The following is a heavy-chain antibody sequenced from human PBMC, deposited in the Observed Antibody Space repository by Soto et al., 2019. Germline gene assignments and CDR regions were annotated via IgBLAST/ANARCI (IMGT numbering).Heavy chain of an antibody. CDR1: GFTSSDYY. CDR2: ISSSGTTI. Sequence: PGGSLRLSCAASGFTSSDYYMRWIRQAPGKGLEWVSSISSSGTTIYYADSVKGRFTISRDNAKNSLYLQMNSLRAEDTAVYYCARDERGEWIHLWTRRRVHDGMDVWGQGTTVTVSS. D-gene: IGHD5-18*01. V-gene: IGHV3-11*01. J-gene: IGHJ6*02. CDR3: ARDERGEWIHLWTRRRVHDGMDV.